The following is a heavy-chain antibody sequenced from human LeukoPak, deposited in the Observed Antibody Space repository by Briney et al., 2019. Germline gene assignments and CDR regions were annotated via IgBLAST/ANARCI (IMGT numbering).Heavy chain of an antibody. Sequence: PGGSLRLSCAASGFTFNTFNMNWVRQAPGKGLEWVSSITSGGDYIYCVDSVKGRFTTSRDNAKNSLSLQLNSLRVEDTAVYYCARGHYDVLAASYKWTPDYWGQGTLVTVSS. CDR2: ITSGGDYI. CDR3: ARGHYDVLAASYKWTPDY. D-gene: IGHD3-9*01. CDR1: GFTFNTFN. V-gene: IGHV3-21*01. J-gene: IGHJ4*02.